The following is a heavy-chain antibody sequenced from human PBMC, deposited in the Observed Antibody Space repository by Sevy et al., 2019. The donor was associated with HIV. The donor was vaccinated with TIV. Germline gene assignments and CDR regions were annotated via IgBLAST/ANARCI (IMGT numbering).Heavy chain of an antibody. V-gene: IGHV3-23*01. CDR2: LSFGCGQI. D-gene: IGHD2-8*01. CDR3: AREGCTRPHDF. CDR1: GFTFNKYS. Sequence: GGSLRLSCVASGFTFNKYSMSWIRQAPGKGLERVSTLSFGCGQINYADSVKGRFTISRDDSKNTLYLQMNSLRAEDTAVYYCAREGCTRPHDFWGQGTLVTVSS. J-gene: IGHJ4*02.